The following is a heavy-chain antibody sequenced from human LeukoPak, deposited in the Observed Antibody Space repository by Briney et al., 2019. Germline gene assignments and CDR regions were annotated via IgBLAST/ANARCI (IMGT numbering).Heavy chain of an antibody. D-gene: IGHD1-14*01. J-gene: IGHJ4*02. Sequence: GGSLRLSCAASGFTFSSYSTNWVRQAPGKGLEWVSSISSSSSYIYYADSVKGRFTISRDNAKNSLYLQMNSLRAEDTAVYYCARDIRPHSPHRYFDYWGQGTLVTVSS. V-gene: IGHV3-21*01. CDR3: ARDIRPHSPHRYFDY. CDR2: ISSSSSYI. CDR1: GFTFSSYS.